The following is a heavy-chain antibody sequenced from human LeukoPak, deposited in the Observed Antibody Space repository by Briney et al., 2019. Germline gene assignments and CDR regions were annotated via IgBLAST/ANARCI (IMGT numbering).Heavy chain of an antibody. Sequence: GGSLRLSCAASGFTFSSYGMNWVRQAPGKGLEWVSFIYSDNTHYSDSVKGRFTISRDNSKNTLYLQMNSLRAEDTAVYYCAGRAGAYSHPYDYWGQGTLVTVSS. V-gene: IGHV3-53*01. CDR2: IYSDNT. D-gene: IGHD4/OR15-4a*01. CDR3: AGRAGAYSHPYDY. CDR1: GFTFSSYG. J-gene: IGHJ4*02.